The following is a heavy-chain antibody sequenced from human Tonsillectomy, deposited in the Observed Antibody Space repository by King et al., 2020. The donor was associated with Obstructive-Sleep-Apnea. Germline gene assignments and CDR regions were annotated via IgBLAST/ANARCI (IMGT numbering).Heavy chain of an antibody. CDR3: AKGRNTVTAFFDY. CDR1: GFTFEDYA. V-gene: IGHV3-9*01. Sequence: VQLVESGGDLVQPGRSLRLSCAASGFTFEDYAMHWVRQAPGKGLEWVSGISWNSGSIGYADSVKGRFTISRENAKNSRYLQMDSLRAVDTALYYCAKGRNTVTAFFDYWGQGTPVTVSS. D-gene: IGHD2-21*02. J-gene: IGHJ4*02. CDR2: ISWNSGSI.